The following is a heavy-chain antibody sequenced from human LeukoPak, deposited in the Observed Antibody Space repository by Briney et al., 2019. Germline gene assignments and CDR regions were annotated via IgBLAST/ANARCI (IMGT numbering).Heavy chain of an antibody. CDR1: GFTFSSYA. D-gene: IGHD5-18*01. CDR2: ISYDGSNK. J-gene: IGHJ4*02. Sequence: GRSLRLSCPASGFTFSSYAMHWVRQAPGKGLEWVAVISYDGSNKYYADSVKGRFTISRDNSKNTLYLQMNSLRAEDTAVYYCARDPQIQLWYEADYWGQGTLVTVSS. CDR3: ARDPQIQLWYEADY. V-gene: IGHV3-30*04.